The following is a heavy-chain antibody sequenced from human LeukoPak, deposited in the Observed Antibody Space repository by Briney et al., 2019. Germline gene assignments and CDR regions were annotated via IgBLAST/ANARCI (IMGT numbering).Heavy chain of an antibody. D-gene: IGHD3-3*01. CDR1: GYTFTSYY. J-gene: IGHJ4*02. V-gene: IGHV1-46*01. CDR3: ARSCLEWLLGPSGFDY. CDR2: INPSGGST. Sequence: GASVKVSCKASGYTFTSYYMHWVRQAPGQGLEWMGIINPSGGSTSYAQKFQGRVTMTRDTSTSTVYMELSSLRSEDTAVYYCARSCLEWLLGPSGFDYWGQGTLVTVSS.